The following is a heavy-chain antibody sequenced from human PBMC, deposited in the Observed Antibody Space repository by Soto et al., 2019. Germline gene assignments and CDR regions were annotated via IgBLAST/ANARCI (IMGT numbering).Heavy chain of an antibody. Sequence: EVQLLESGGGLVQPGGSLRLSCAASGFTFSSYALNWVRQAPGKGLEWVSVISGSGDNTYYADSVKGRFTISRDNPKNTLYLQMNSLRAEDTAVYYCAKDLGTDDFWSAYYTYYYMDVWGKGTTVTVSS. CDR3: AKDLGTDDFWSAYYTYYYMDV. V-gene: IGHV3-23*01. CDR1: GFTFSSYA. D-gene: IGHD3-3*01. J-gene: IGHJ6*03. CDR2: ISGSGDNT.